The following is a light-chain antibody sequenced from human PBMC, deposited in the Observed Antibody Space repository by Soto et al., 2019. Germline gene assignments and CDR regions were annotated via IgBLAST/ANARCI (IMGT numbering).Light chain of an antibody. J-gene: IGKJ1*01. CDR2: GAS. V-gene: IGKV3-20*01. CDR3: QQYGRSAWT. Sequence: EIVLTQSPGTLSLSPGERATLSCRASQSVSSSYLAWYQKKPGQAPRLLIYGASSRATGIPDRFSGSGSGTGFTLTISRLEPEDFAVYYCQQYGRSAWTFGQGTKVEIK. CDR1: QSVSSSY.